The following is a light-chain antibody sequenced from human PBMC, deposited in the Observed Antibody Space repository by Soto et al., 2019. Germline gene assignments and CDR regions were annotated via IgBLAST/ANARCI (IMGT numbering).Light chain of an antibody. V-gene: IGKV3-11*01. CDR2: DAS. J-gene: IGKJ5*01. Sequence: EIVLTQSPATLSLSPGERATLSCRASQSVSSYLAWYQQKPGQAPRLLIYDASTRATGIPARFSGSGSGTEFTLTIGSLQSEDFAVYYCQQRSDWPTFGQGTRLEIK. CDR1: QSVSSY. CDR3: QQRSDWPT.